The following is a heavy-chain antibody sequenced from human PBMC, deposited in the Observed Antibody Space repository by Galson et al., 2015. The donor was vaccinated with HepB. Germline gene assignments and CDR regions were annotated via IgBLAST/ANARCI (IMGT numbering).Heavy chain of an antibody. D-gene: IGHD2/OR15-2a*01. CDR1: EFAFGSYA. Sequence: SLRLSCAASEFAFGSYAMSWVRQAPGKGLEWVSAISNSGESTFYAVSVKGRFTISRDNSENTLYLLMNSLRVVDTAVYYCSKGRFYDTNYSPPPAYYYYGMNVWGQGTTVTVSS. CDR2: ISNSGEST. CDR3: SKGRFYDTNYSPPPAYYYYGMNV. V-gene: IGHV3-23*01. J-gene: IGHJ6*02.